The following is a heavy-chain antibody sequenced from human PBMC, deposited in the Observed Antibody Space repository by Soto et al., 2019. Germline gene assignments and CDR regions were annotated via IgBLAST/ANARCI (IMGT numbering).Heavy chain of an antibody. V-gene: IGHV5-51*01. J-gene: IGHJ6*02. D-gene: IGHD3-9*01. Sequence: HGESLKISCKGSGYSFTSYWIGWVRQMPGKGLEWMGIIYPGDSDTRYSPSFQGQVTISADKSISTAYLQWSSLKASDTAMYYCARHRVHYDILTGNYYYYGMDVWGQGTTVTVSS. CDR2: IYPGDSDT. CDR1: GYSFTSYW. CDR3: ARHRVHYDILTGNYYYYGMDV.